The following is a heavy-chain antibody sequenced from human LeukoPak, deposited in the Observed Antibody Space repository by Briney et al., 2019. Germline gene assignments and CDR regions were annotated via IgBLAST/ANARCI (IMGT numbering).Heavy chain of an antibody. CDR3: AKGQSTIATRSFDS. J-gene: IGHJ4*02. CDR1: GVTFSTYG. V-gene: IGHV3-23*01. CDR2: ISTNGAAT. D-gene: IGHD6-6*01. Sequence: GGSLRLSCAASGVTFSTYGMNWVRQAPGKGLEWVSTISTNGAATYYTDSVKGRFTISRDNSKNTLFLQMNSLRAEHTAIYYCAKGQSTIATRSFDSWGQGTLVTVSS.